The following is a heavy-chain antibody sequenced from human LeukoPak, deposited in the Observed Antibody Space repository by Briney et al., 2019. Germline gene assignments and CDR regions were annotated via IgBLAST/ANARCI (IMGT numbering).Heavy chain of an antibody. D-gene: IGHD3-10*01. J-gene: IGHJ4*02. CDR1: GYTFSGYW. CDR2: INNEGDNI. V-gene: IGHV3-74*01. Sequence: PGGSLRLSCAASGYTFSGYWIHWVRQAPGRGLVWLSRINNEGDNIVYADSEKGRFTVSRDNAKNVVYLQMNSLRAGDSAVYCCTRGGDRNFDLWGQGTLVTVSS. CDR3: TRGGDRNFDL.